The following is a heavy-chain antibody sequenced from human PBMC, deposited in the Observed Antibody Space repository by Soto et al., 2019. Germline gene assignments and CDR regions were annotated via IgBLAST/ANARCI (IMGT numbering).Heavy chain of an antibody. CDR2: ISGSGGST. J-gene: IGHJ6*03. D-gene: IGHD1-26*01. CDR1: GFTFSSYA. Sequence: EVQLLESGGGLVQPGGSLRLSCAASGFTFSSYAMSWVRQAPGKGLEWVSAISGSGGSTYYADSVKGPFTISRDNSKNTLYLQMNSLRAEDTAVYYCAKDTTTPYNYYYYYYMDVWGKGTTVTVSS. V-gene: IGHV3-23*01. CDR3: AKDTTTPYNYYYYYYMDV.